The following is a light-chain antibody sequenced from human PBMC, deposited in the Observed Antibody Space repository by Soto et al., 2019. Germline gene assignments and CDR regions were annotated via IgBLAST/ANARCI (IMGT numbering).Light chain of an antibody. Sequence: QSVLTQPPSVSAAPGQKVTISCSGSSSNIGNNYVSWYQQLPGTAPKLLIYDNTKRPSGIPDRFAGSKSGTSGTLDITGLQTGDEADYYCAPLDGSLPAEVFGGGTKLTVL. CDR3: APLDGSLPAEV. V-gene: IGLV1-51*01. CDR2: DNT. J-gene: IGLJ2*01. CDR1: SSNIGNNY.